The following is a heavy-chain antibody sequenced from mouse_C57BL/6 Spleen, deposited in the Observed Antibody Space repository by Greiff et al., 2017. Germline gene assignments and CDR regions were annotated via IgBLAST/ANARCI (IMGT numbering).Heavy chain of an antibody. CDR1: GYTFTDYE. J-gene: IGHJ4*01. CDR3: TSYDYDGAMDY. D-gene: IGHD2-4*01. V-gene: IGHV1-15*01. CDR2: IDPETGGT. Sequence: VQLQQSGAELVRPGASVTLSCKASGYTFTDYEMHWVKHTPVHGLEWIGAIDPETGGTAYNQKFKGKAILTADKSSSTAYMELRSLTSEDSAVYYCTSYDYDGAMDYWGQGTSVTVSS.